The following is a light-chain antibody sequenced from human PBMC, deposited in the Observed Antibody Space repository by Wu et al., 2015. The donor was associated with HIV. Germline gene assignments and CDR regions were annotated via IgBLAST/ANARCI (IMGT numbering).Light chain of an antibody. V-gene: IGKV1-NL1*01. J-gene: IGKJ4*01. Sequence: DIQMTQSPSSLSASVGDRVTITCRASQGIRNALAWYQQKPGEAPKLLVSAASRLESGVPSRFSGSGSGTGHTLTISSLQPEDFATYYCQQYYGSPQTLGGGTKVEI. CDR3: QQYYGSPQT. CDR2: AAS. CDR1: QGIRNA.